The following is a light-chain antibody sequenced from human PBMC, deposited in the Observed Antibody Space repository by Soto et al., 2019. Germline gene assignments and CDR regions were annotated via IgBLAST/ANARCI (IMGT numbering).Light chain of an antibody. V-gene: IGLV2-14*01. J-gene: IGLJ2*01. Sequence: QSALTQPASVSGSPGQSITISCTGTSGDIGGYNYVSWYQQHPGKAPKLPISEVTNRPSGVCNRFSGSKSGNTASLTISGLQAEDEADYYCSSYTTNITPVVFGGGTKLTVL. CDR2: EVT. CDR3: SSYTTNITPVV. CDR1: SGDIGGYNY.